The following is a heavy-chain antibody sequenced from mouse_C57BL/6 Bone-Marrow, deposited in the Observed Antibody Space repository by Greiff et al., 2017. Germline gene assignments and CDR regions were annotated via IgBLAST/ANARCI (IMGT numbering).Heavy chain of an antibody. D-gene: IGHD1-1*01. CDR1: GYTFTDHT. Sequence: VQLQQSDAELVKPGASVKISCKVSGYTFTDHTIHWMKQRPEQGLEWIGYIYPRDGSTKYNEKFKGKATLTADKSSSTAYMQLNSLTSEDAAVYFCACVTTVVESPYDYAMDYWGQGTSVTVSS. V-gene: IGHV1-78*01. J-gene: IGHJ4*01. CDR3: ACVTTVVESPYDYAMDY. CDR2: IYPRDGST.